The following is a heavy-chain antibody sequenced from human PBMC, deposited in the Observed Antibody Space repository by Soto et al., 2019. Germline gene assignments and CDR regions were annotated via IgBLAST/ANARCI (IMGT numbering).Heavy chain of an antibody. D-gene: IGHD5-18*01. Sequence: GASVKVSCKASGYTFTGYYMHWVRQAPGQGLEWMGWINPNSGGTNYAQKFQGWVTMTRDTSISTAYMELSRLRSDDTAVYYCARDHRGYSYGSRYYYGMDVWGQGTTVTVSS. CDR2: INPNSGGT. J-gene: IGHJ6*02. CDR1: GYTFTGYY. V-gene: IGHV1-2*04. CDR3: ARDHRGYSYGSRYYYGMDV.